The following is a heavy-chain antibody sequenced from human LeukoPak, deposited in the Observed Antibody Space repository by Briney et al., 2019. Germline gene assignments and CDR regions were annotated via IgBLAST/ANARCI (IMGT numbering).Heavy chain of an antibody. J-gene: IGHJ3*02. CDR2: IYYSGST. D-gene: IGHD5/OR15-5a*01. CDR1: GGSISSSSYY. CDR3: ARDKGLRQSFDI. V-gene: IGHV4-39*02. Sequence: SETLSLTCTVSGGSISSSSYYWGWIRQPPGKGLEWIGSIYYSGSTYYNPSLKSRVTISVDTSKNQFSLKLSSVTAADAAVYYCARDKGLRQSFDIWGQGTMVTVSS.